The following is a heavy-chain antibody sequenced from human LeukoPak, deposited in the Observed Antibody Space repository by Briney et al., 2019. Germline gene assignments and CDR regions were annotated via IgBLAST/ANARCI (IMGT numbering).Heavy chain of an antibody. CDR1: GXTFSSYT. J-gene: IGHJ4*02. CDR3: ARGVGIAVAGTYFDY. CDR2: ISSSSSYI. V-gene: IGHV3-21*01. Sequence: GGSLRLSCAASGXTFSSYTMNWVRQAPGKGLEWVSSISSSSSYIYYADSVKGRFTISRDNAKNSLYLQMNSLRAEDTAVYYCARGVGIAVAGTYFDYWGQGTLVTVSS. D-gene: IGHD6-19*01.